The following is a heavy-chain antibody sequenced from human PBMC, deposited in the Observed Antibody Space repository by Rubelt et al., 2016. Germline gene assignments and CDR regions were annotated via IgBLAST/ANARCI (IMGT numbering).Heavy chain of an antibody. D-gene: IGHD5-12*01. CDR2: IYYSGST. CDR1: GGSISSGGYS. CDR3: ASDRRGYSGYIDY. J-gene: IGHJ4*02. V-gene: IGHV4-30-4*07. Sequence: SGGSISSGGYSWSWIRQPPGKGLEWIGYIYYSGSTYYNLSLKSRVTISVDTSKNQFSLKLSSVTAADTAVYYCASDRRGYSGYIDYWGQGTLVTVSS.